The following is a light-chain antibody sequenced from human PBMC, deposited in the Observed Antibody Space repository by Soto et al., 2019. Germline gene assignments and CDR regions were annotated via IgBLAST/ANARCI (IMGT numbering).Light chain of an antibody. CDR1: QNIDNY. CDR3: QQSLSTPISS. V-gene: IGKV1-39*01. CDR2: TDS. Sequence: DIQMTQSPSFLSASVGDRVTITCRARQNIDNYLNWYHQKPGKAPDLLIFTDSSLQSGLPSRFAGNGSGTHFTLTIRTLPREDIGAYYCQQSLSTPISSFGQGTRVDIK. J-gene: IGKJ2*03.